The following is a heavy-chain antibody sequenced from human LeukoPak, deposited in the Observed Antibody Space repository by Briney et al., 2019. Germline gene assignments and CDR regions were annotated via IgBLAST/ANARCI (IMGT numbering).Heavy chain of an antibody. CDR1: GGTFSSYA. CDR3: ARGRGTVNWFDP. CDR2: IIPIFGTA. V-gene: IGHV1-69*13. J-gene: IGHJ5*02. Sequence: SVKVSCKASGGTFSSYAISWVRQAPGQGLEWMGGIIPIFGTANYTQKFQGRVTITADESTSTAYMELSSLRSEDTAVYYCARGRGTVNWFDPWGQGTLVTVSS. D-gene: IGHD3-16*01.